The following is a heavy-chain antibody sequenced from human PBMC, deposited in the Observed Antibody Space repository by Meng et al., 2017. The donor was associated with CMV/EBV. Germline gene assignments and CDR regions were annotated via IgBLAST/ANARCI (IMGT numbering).Heavy chain of an antibody. Sequence: SETLSLTCAVYGGSFSGYYWSWIRQPPGKGLEWIGEINHSGSTNYNPSLKSRVTISVDTSKNQFSLKLSSVTAADTAVYYCARVARITMVRGQWGGDYWGQGTLVTVYS. CDR1: GGSFSGYY. V-gene: IGHV4-34*01. CDR3: ARVARITMVRGQWGGDY. D-gene: IGHD3-10*01. J-gene: IGHJ4*02. CDR2: INHSGST.